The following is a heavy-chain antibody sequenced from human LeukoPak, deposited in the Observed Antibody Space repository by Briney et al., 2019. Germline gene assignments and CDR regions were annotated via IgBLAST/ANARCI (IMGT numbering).Heavy chain of an antibody. CDR3: ARGASEGVSPNYYYYCMDV. CDR2: IYYSGST. D-gene: IGHD2-21*01. CDR1: GGSISSHY. J-gene: IGHJ6*03. Sequence: SETLSLTCTVSGGSISSHYWSWIRQPPGKGLEWIGHIYYSGSTNYNPSLKSRVTISVDTSKNQFSLKLSSVTAADTAVYYCARGASEGVSPNYYYYCMDVWGKGTTVTVSS. V-gene: IGHV4-59*11.